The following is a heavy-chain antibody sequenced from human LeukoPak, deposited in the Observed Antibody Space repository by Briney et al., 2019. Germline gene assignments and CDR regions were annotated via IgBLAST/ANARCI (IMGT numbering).Heavy chain of an antibody. CDR3: ARESQYYYDSSGYYRYGMDV. CDR2: FNTNTGNP. V-gene: IGHV7-4-1*02. D-gene: IGHD3-22*01. CDR1: GYTFTNYG. J-gene: IGHJ6*02. Sequence: ASVKVSCKASGYTFTNYGMHWVRQAPGQGLEWMGWFNTNTGNPTYAQGFTGRFVFSLDTSVSTAYLQISSLKAEDTAVYFCARESQYYYDSSGYYRYGMDVWGQGTTVTVSS.